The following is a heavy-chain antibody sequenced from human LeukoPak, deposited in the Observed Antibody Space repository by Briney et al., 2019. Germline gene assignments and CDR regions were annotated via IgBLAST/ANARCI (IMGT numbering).Heavy chain of an antibody. CDR2: MKGGGET. CDR3: GTWAFYHGLDV. CDR1: GFSFINYA. Sequence: GGSLRLSCAASGFSFINYAMSWVRQAPARGPEGLSSMKGGGETFYADSVKGRFTLSRDNSKNSLYLEMTSLRAEDSALYYCGTWAFYHGLDVWGRGTTVTVSS. J-gene: IGHJ6*02. V-gene: IGHV3-23*01. D-gene: IGHD1-1*01.